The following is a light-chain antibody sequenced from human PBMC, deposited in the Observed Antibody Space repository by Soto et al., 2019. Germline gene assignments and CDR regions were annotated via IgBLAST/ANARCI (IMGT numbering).Light chain of an antibody. CDR1: SSDVGGYNF. V-gene: IGLV2-14*01. CDR3: SSYTSISTYV. CDR2: DVT. Sequence: QSVLTQPASVSGSPGQSITISCTGTSSDVGGYNFVSRYQQHPDKAPKLMIYDVTNRPSGVSNRFSGSKSGNTASLTTSGLQAEDEADYYCSSYTSISTYVFGTGTKVTVL. J-gene: IGLJ1*01.